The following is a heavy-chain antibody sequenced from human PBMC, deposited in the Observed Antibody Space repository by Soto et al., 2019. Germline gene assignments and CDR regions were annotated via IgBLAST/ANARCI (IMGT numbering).Heavy chain of an antibody. CDR2: ISYDGSNK. V-gene: IGHV3-30-3*01. CDR3: ARDTMSLNWFDP. J-gene: IGHJ5*02. Sequence: PGGSLRLSCAASGFTFSSYAMHWVRQAPGKGLEWVAVISYDGSNKYYADSVKGRFTISRDNSKNTLYLQMNSLKAEDTAVYYCARDTMSLNWFDPWGQGT. CDR1: GFTFSSYA. D-gene: IGHD3-22*01.